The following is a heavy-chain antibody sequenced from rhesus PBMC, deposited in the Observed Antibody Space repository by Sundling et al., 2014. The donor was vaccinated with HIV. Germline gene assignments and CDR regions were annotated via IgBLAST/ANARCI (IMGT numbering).Heavy chain of an antibody. J-gene: IGHJ4*01. V-gene: IGHV3-136*01. Sequence: EVQLVESGGGLVQPGGSLRLSCAASGFTFSSYGMSWVRQAPGKGLEWVSSISSASSYIYYADSVKGRFTISRDNAKNSLSLQMNSLRAEDTAVYYCTRVVPLYDSGYYTPLFDYWGQGVLVTVSS. CDR3: TRVVPLYDSGYYTPLFDY. CDR2: ISSASSYI. CDR1: GFTFSSYG. D-gene: IGHD3-28*01.